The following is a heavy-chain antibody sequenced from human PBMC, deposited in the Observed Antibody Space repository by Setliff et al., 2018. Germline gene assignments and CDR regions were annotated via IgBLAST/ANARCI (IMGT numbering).Heavy chain of an antibody. V-gene: IGHV5-51*01. CDR1: GYIFSTYW. Sequence: VESLTISCRVSGYIFSTYWIGWVRQMPGKGLEWMGIIYPDDSNTMYSPSFEGQVTLSVGKSISTAYLQWSSLKASDSAMYYCARHRQADADKSAYYYYYYMDVWGKGTPVTVSS. J-gene: IGHJ6*03. D-gene: IGHD3-22*01. CDR2: IYPDDSNT. CDR3: ARHRQADADKSAYYYYYYMDV.